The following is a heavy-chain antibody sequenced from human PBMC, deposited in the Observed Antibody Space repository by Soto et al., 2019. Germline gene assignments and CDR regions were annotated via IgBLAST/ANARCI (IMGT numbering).Heavy chain of an antibody. J-gene: IGHJ4*02. D-gene: IGHD3-22*01. V-gene: IGHV1-18*01. CDR3: ARVSFGYYYDSSGEQN. CDR2: ISAYNGNT. CDR1: GYTFSSYG. Sequence: ASVKVSCEASGYTFSSYGISWVRQAPGQGLEWMGWISAYNGNTNYAQKLQGRVTMTTDTSTSTAYMELRSLRSDDTAVYYCARVSFGYYYDSSGEQNWGQGTLVTVS.